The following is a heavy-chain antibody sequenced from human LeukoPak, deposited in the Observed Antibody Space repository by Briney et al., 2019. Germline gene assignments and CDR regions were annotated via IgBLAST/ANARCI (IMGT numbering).Heavy chain of an antibody. CDR2: ISYDGSNK. J-gene: IGHJ4*02. CDR1: GFTFSNYG. D-gene: IGHD4/OR15-4a*01. V-gene: IGHV3-30*03. Sequence: GGSLRLSCAASGFTFSNYGMHWVRQAPGKGLEWVAVISYDGSNKYYTDSVKGRFAISRDNSRNTLYLQVNSLRAEDTAAYFCARGVLTGGTYFAYWGQGTLVTVSS. CDR3: ARGVLTGGTYFAY.